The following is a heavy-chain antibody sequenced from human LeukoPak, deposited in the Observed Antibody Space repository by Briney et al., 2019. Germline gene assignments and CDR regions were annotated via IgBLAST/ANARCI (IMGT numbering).Heavy chain of an antibody. CDR3: ARDRGWYRYFDY. D-gene: IGHD6-19*01. J-gene: IGHJ4*02. Sequence: GGSLRPSCAASGFTFSSYAMHWVRQAPGKGLEWVAVISYDGSNKYYADSVKGRFTISRDNSKNTLYLQMNSLRAEDTAVYYCARDRGWYRYFDYWGQGTLVTVSS. CDR1: GFTFSSYA. CDR2: ISYDGSNK. V-gene: IGHV3-30-3*01.